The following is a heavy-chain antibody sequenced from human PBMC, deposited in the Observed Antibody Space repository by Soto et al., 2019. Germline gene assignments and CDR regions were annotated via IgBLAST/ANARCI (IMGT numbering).Heavy chain of an antibody. V-gene: IGHV3-23*01. Sequence: GGSLRLSCAASGFTFSSYTMTWVRRAPGKGLEWVSAISGSGANTFFADSVKGRFTISRDNSKNTLYLQMNSLRAEDTAVYYCAKRYYYDSSGYLPSPYYYYYGMDVWGQGTTVTVSS. CDR3: AKRYYYDSSGYLPSPYYYYYGMDV. J-gene: IGHJ6*02. CDR2: ISGSGANT. D-gene: IGHD3-22*01. CDR1: GFTFSSYT.